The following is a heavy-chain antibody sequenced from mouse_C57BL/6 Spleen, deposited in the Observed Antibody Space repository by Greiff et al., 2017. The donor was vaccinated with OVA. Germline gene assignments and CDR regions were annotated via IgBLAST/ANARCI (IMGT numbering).Heavy chain of an antibody. CDR1: GFTFTDYY. V-gene: IGHV7-3*01. CDR3: ARTNYYGSSYNAMDY. Sequence: EVHLVESGGGLVQPGGSLSLSCAASGFTFTDYYMSWVRQPPGKALEWLGFFRNKANGYTTEYSASVKGRLTISRDNSQSILYLQRNAQRAEDSATYYGARTNYYGSSYNAMDYWGQGTSVTVSS. D-gene: IGHD1-1*01. CDR2: FRNKANGYTT. J-gene: IGHJ4*01.